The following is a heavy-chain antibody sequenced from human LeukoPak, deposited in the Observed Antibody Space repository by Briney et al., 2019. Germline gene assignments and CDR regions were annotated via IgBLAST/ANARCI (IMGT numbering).Heavy chain of an antibody. D-gene: IGHD3-22*01. CDR1: GYTFTGYY. J-gene: IGHJ4*02. Sequence: ASVKVSCKASGYTFTGYYMYWVRQAPGQGLEWMGWINPNSGGTNYAQKFQGRVTMTRDTSISTAYMELSRLRSDDTAVYYCARDLFYYDSSVFSDYWGQGTLVTVSS. CDR3: ARDLFYYDSSVFSDY. CDR2: INPNSGGT. V-gene: IGHV1-2*02.